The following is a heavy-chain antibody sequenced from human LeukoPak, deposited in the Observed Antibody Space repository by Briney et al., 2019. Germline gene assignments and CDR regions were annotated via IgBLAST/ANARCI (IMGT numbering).Heavy chain of an antibody. CDR1: GGSISSYY. Sequence: SETLSLTCTVSGGSISSYYWSWIRQPPGKGLEWIGYIYYSGSANYNPSLKSRVTISIDTSKNQFSLKLSSVIAADTAVYYCARVGYYARAFDIWGQGTMVTVSS. D-gene: IGHD3-10*01. CDR2: IYYSGSA. CDR3: ARVGYYARAFDI. V-gene: IGHV4-59*01. J-gene: IGHJ3*02.